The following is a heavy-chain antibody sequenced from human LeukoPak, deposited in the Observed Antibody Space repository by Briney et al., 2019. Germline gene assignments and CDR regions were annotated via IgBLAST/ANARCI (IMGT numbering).Heavy chain of an antibody. CDR2: IYTSGST. Sequence: SETLSLTCTVSGGSISSYYWSWIRQPAGKGLEWIGRIYTSGSTNYNPSLKSRVTMSVDTSKNQFSLKLSSVTAADTAVYCCARENSYGGYYYYYYGMDVWGQGTTVTVSS. CDR1: GGSISSYY. J-gene: IGHJ6*02. CDR3: ARENSYGGYYYYYYGMDV. V-gene: IGHV4-4*07. D-gene: IGHD5-18*01.